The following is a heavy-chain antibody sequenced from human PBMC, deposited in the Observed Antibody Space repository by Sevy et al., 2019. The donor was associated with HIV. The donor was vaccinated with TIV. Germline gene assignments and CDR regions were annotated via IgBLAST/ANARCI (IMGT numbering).Heavy chain of an antibody. D-gene: IGHD6-13*01. CDR2: VYYNGHT. J-gene: IGHJ6*02. Sequence: LSLTCTISGDTIVSSGHYWGWIRQTPGKGLEWIGSVYYNGHTYSNPSLKSRLTISIDTSKNQFSLNLNSVTAADTGIYFCAREAGGYDYDYGMDVWGQGTTVTVSS. CDR1: GDTIVSSGHY. V-gene: IGHV4-39*02. CDR3: AREAGGYDYDYGMDV.